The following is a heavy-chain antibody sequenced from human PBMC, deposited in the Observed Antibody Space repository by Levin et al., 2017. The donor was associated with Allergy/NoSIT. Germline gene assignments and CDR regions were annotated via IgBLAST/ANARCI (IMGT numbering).Heavy chain of an antibody. CDR3: ARDLAPAAFDP. V-gene: IGHV3-33*01. D-gene: IGHD2-2*01. J-gene: IGHJ5*02. Sequence: GGSLRLSCAASGFTFSSYGMHWVRQAPGKGLEWVAVIWYDGSNKYYADSVKGRFTISRDNSKNTLYLQMNSLRAEDTAVYYCARDLAPAAFDPWGQGTLVTVSS. CDR1: GFTFSSYG. CDR2: IWYDGSNK.